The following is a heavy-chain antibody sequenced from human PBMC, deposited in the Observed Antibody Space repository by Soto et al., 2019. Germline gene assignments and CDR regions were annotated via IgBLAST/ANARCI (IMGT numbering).Heavy chain of an antibody. CDR2: ISGSGGTT. D-gene: IGHD3-10*01. J-gene: IGHJ4*02. CDR1: GFTISSHA. V-gene: IGHV3-23*01. Sequence: EVQLLESGGGLVQPGGSLRISCIGSGFTISSHAMSWVRQAPGKGLEWVSAISGSGGTTYSADSVKGRFAVSRDNSNNTLYLQMNSLRAEDTAVYYCAKQRAGFGSGSDTYYFDYWGQGTLVTVAA. CDR3: AKQRAGFGSGSDTYYFDY.